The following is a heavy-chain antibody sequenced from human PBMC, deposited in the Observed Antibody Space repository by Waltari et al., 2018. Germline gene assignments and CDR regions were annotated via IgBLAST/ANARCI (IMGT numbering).Heavy chain of an antibody. J-gene: IGHJ3*01. CDR3: ARRNLGFAFDV. CDR2: IIPIFGTP. CDR1: GGTSGSYS. Sequence: QVHLVQSGAEVKKPGSSVKVSCKASGGTSGSYSVAWVRQAAGQGLEWLGGIIPIFGTPQYAQNFQGRVTLTADAATTTAYLELSGLTSEDTAIYYCARRNLGFAFDVWGQGTLVIVSS. V-gene: IGHV1-69*12. D-gene: IGHD1-26*01.